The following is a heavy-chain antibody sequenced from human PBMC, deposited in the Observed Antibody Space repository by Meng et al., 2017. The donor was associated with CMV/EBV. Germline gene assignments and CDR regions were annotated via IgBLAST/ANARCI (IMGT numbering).Heavy chain of an antibody. V-gene: IGHV4-30-4*08. J-gene: IGHJ4*02. CDR3: ARAQYSSSCDY. D-gene: IGHD6-13*01. CDR1: GGSISSGDYY. CDR2: IYYSGST. Sequence: VQLQASGPGRVKPSQIMSLACTVSGGSISSGDYYWSWFRQPPGKGLEWIGYIYYSGSTYYNPSLKSRVTISVDTSKNQFSLKLSSVTAADTAVYYCARAQYSSSCDYWGQGTLVTVSS.